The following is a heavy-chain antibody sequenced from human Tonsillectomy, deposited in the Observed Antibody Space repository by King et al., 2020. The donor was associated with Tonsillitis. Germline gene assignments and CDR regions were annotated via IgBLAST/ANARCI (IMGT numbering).Heavy chain of an antibody. J-gene: IGHJ4*02. D-gene: IGHD5-24*01. CDR3: ARGAEDGYNYDFDY. CDR2: IKQDGSEK. V-gene: IGHV3-7*03. CDR1: GFTFSRYW. Sequence: VQLVESGGGLVQPGGSLRLSCAASGFTFSRYWMSWVRQAPGKGLEWVANIKQDGSEKNYVDSVMGRFTISRDNAKNSLYLQMNSLRAEDTAVYYCARGAEDGYNYDFDYWGQGTLVTVSS.